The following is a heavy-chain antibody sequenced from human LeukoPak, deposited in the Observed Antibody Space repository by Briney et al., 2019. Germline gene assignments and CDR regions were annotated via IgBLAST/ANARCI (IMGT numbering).Heavy chain of an antibody. V-gene: IGHV4-38-2*01. D-gene: IGHD2-2*01. CDR2: IYHSGST. Sequence: SETLSLTCAVSGYSISSGYYWGWIRQPLGKGLEWIGSIYHSGSTYYNPSLKSRVTISVDTSKNQFSLKLSSVTAADTAVYYCARQHVARGIVVVPAAILFDPWGQGTLVTVSS. CDR3: ARQHVARGIVVVPAAILFDP. CDR1: GYSISSGYY. J-gene: IGHJ5*02.